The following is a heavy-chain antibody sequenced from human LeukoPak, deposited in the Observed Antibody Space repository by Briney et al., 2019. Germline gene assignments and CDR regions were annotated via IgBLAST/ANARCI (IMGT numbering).Heavy chain of an antibody. V-gene: IGHV3-23*01. CDR2: ISGSGGST. Sequence: GGSLRLSCAASGFTVSSNYMSWVRQAPGKGLEWVSAISGSGGSTYYADSVKGRFTISRDNSKNTLYLQMNSLRAEDTAVYYCAKPMGGDYFDYWGQGTLVTVSS. CDR1: GFTVSSNY. D-gene: IGHD3-16*01. J-gene: IGHJ4*02. CDR3: AKPMGGDYFDY.